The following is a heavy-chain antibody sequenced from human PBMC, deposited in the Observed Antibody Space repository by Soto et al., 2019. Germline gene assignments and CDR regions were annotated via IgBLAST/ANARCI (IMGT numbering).Heavy chain of an antibody. D-gene: IGHD2-2*01. V-gene: IGHV4-59*08. J-gene: IGHJ6*02. CDR2: IYYSEST. CDR1: GVSISSYY. Sequence: PSEPLSLTCTVYGVSISSYYCSWIRPPPGKGLEWIGYIYYSESTNYNPSLKSRDTISVDTSKNKNSLKLSSVTAADTAVYYFARLNVYCVSTSCHGYYGMDVWGQGTTVTVSS. CDR3: ARLNVYCVSTSCHGYYGMDV.